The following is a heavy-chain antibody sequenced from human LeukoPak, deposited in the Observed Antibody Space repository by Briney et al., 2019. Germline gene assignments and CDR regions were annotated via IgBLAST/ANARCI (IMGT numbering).Heavy chain of an antibody. CDR2: ISYDGSNK. D-gene: IGHD1-26*01. CDR3: ARGASGAQIDY. Sequence: SGRSLRLSCAASGFTFSSYAMHWVRQAPGKGLEWVAVISYDGSNKYYADSVKGRFTISRDNSKDTLYLQMNSLRAEDTAVYYCARGASGAQIDYWGQGTLVTVSS. J-gene: IGHJ4*02. CDR1: GFTFSSYA. V-gene: IGHV3-30-3*01.